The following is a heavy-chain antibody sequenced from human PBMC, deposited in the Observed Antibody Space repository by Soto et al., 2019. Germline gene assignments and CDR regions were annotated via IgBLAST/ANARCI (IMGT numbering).Heavy chain of an antibody. CDR3: ARVGDASDI. Sequence: ASVKVSCKASGYTFTSYGISWVRQAPGHGLEWMGWISGYNGDTNYAQKFQGRVTMTTNTSTSTANMELRSLRSDDTAVYYCARVGDASDIWGQGTMVTVSS. CDR1: GYTFTSYG. J-gene: IGHJ3*02. V-gene: IGHV1-18*01. CDR2: ISGYNGDT.